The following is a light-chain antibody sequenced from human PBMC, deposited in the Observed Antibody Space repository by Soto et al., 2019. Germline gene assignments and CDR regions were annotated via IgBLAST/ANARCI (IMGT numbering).Light chain of an antibody. CDR1: QTVSRMY. CDR3: QQSGSTHT. Sequence: EIVLTQSPVTLSLSPGERATLSCRASQTVSRMYLSWFQQKPGQAPRLLIYGASIRATGIPDRFSGSGSGTDFTLTITRLEPEDFAVYYCQQSGSTHTFGGGTKVDIK. J-gene: IGKJ4*01. CDR2: GAS. V-gene: IGKV3-20*01.